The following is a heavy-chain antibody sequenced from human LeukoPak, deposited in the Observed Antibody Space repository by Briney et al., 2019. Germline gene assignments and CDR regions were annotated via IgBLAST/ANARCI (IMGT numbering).Heavy chain of an antibody. D-gene: IGHD6-19*01. CDR2: ISRGGERT. CDR1: GIVFSNTS. V-gene: IGHV3-23*01. Sequence: PGGSLRLSCAASGIVFSNTSMNWARQSPGKGLEWISAISRGGERTFYADYVKGRFTISRDNSKNMVYLQMNSLRADDTAIYYCGKDGGQYSSGPEFDPRGQGALVTVSS. J-gene: IGHJ5*02. CDR3: GKDGGQYSSGPEFDP.